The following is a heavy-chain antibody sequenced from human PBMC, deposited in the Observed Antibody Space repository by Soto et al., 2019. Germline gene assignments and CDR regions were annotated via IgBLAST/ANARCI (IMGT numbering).Heavy chain of an antibody. J-gene: IGHJ4*02. CDR3: ARESVSGTYRFDS. V-gene: IGHV4-4*07. CDR1: GDSLSSYY. CDR2: IHDTGRT. Sequence: QVQLQESGPGLVRPSETLSLTCTVSGDSLSSYYWSWIRQPAGKRLEWIGRIHDTGRTNYNPSLKSRVTMSVDTSKNQFSLGVNSVTAADTAVYYCARESVSGTYRFDSWGQGTLVTVSS. D-gene: IGHD3-16*02.